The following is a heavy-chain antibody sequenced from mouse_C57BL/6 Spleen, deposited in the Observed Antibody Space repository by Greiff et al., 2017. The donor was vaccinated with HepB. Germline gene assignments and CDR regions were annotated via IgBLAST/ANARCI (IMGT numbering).Heavy chain of an antibody. J-gene: IGHJ1*03. V-gene: IGHV1-69*01. CDR2: IDPSDSYT. D-gene: IGHD2-2*01. CDR3: ARGGSVTTYWYFDV. Sequence: QVQLKQPGAELVMPGASVKLSCKASGYTFTSYWMHWVKQRPGQGLEWIGEIDPSDSYTNYNQKFKGKSTLTVDKSSSTAYMQLSSLTSEDSAVYYCARGGSVTTYWYFDVWGTGTTVTVSS. CDR1: GYTFTSYW.